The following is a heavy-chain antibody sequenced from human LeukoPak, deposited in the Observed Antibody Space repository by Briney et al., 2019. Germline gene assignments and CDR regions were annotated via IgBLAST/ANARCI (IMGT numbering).Heavy chain of an antibody. Sequence: PSETLSLTCTVSGGSISSGGYYWSWIRQHPGKGLEWIGYIYYSGSTYYNPSLKSRVTISVDTSKNQFSLKLSSVTAADTAVYYCARDTSGSGYFPGLPAWGQGTMVTVSS. D-gene: IGHD3-22*01. J-gene: IGHJ3*01. CDR1: GGSISSGGYY. CDR2: IYYSGST. V-gene: IGHV4-31*03. CDR3: ARDTSGSGYFPGLPA.